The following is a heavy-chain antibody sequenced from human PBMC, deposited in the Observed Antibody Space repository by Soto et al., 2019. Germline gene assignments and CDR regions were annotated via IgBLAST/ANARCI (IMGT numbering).Heavy chain of an antibody. D-gene: IGHD4-17*01. CDR2: INAGDGNT. V-gene: IGHV1-3*01. Sequence: EASVKVSCKTSGYIFTSYAIHWVRQAPGQRLEWMGWINAGDGNTRYSQNFQGRVTISTDTSASTAYMDFTSLRSEDTAVYYFARDRTTASRRQFDYWGQGSLVTVSS. CDR3: ARDRTTASRRQFDY. J-gene: IGHJ4*02. CDR1: GYIFTSYA.